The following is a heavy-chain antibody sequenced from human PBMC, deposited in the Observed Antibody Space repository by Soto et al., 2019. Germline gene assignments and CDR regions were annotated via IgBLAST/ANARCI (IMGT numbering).Heavy chain of an antibody. D-gene: IGHD3-16*02. CDR1: GYTLTELS. J-gene: IGHJ6*03. Sequence: GASVKVSCKVSGYTLTELSMHWVRQAPGKGLEWMGGFDPEDGETIYAQKFQGRVTMTEDTSTDTAYMELSSLRSEDTAVYYCATGRLITFGGVIVRNYYHYFLAVWGRGTSVLVSS. CDR3: ATGRLITFGGVIVRNYYHYFLAV. CDR2: FDPEDGET. V-gene: IGHV1-24*01.